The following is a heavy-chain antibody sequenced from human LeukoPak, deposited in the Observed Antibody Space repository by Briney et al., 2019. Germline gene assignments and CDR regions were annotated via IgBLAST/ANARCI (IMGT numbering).Heavy chain of an antibody. CDR3: ARGRTYDFWSGYYGFDP. D-gene: IGHD3-3*01. V-gene: IGHV1-8*01. J-gene: IGHJ5*02. CDR1: GYTFTSYD. CDR2: MNPNSGTT. Sequence: AAVNVSCKASGYTFTSYDINLVRQASGQRREWIGWMNPNSGTTDYAQKFQGRVTMTTNTSISKAYMELSSLRSEDTAVYYCARGRTYDFWSGYYGFDPWGQGTLVTVSS.